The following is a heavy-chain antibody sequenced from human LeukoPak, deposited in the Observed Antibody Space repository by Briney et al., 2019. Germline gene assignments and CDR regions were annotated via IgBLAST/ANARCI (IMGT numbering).Heavy chain of an antibody. Sequence: GRSLGLSCAASGFTFSSYGMHWVRQAPGKGLEWVAVISYDGSNKYYADSVKGRFTISRDNSKNTLYLQMNSLRAEDTAVYYCAKDQGGANDYWGQGTLVTVSS. V-gene: IGHV3-30*18. CDR2: ISYDGSNK. D-gene: IGHD1-26*01. CDR1: GFTFSSYG. J-gene: IGHJ4*02. CDR3: AKDQGGANDY.